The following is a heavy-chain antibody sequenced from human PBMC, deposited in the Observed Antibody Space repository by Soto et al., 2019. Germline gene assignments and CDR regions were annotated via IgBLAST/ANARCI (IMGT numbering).Heavy chain of an antibody. CDR3: ARDRYYYDSSGPGRDAFDI. J-gene: IGHJ3*02. CDR2: ISSSGSTI. Sequence: PGRSLRLSCAASGFTLSDYYMSWIRQAPGKGLEWVSYISSSGSTIYYADSVKGRFTISRDNAKNSLYLQMNSLRAEDTAVYYCARDRYYYDSSGPGRDAFDIWGQGKMVTVS. D-gene: IGHD3-22*01. V-gene: IGHV3-11*01. CDR1: GFTLSDYY.